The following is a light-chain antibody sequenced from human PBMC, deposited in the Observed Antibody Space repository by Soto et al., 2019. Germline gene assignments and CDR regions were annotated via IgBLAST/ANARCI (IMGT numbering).Light chain of an antibody. V-gene: IGKV2-28*01. CDR1: QSLLHSNGYNY. CDR3: MQALQTPRT. J-gene: IGKJ1*01. CDR2: LGS. Sequence: DIVMTQSPLSLPVTPGEPASISCRYSQSLLHSNGYNYLDWYLQKPGQSPQLLISLGSNRASGVPDRFSGSGSGTDFTLNISRVEAEDVGVYYCMQALQTPRTFGQGNKVEIQ.